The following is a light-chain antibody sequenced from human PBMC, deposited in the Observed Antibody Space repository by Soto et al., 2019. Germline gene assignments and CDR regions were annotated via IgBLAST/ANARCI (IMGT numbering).Light chain of an antibody. Sequence: QSALTQPPSASGSPGQSVTISCIGTSSDVGGYNYVSWYQQHPGKAPKLMIYEVSKRHSGVPDRCSGSKSGNTASLTVSGLQAEDEADYYCSSYAASNNLGVFGGGTKLTVL. V-gene: IGLV2-8*01. CDR2: EVS. CDR3: SSYAASNNLGV. CDR1: SSDVGGYNY. J-gene: IGLJ2*01.